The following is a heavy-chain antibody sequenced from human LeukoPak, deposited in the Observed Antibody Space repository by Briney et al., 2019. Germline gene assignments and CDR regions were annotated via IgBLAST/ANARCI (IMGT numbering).Heavy chain of an antibody. CDR3: ARCPTGSLEYFQH. Sequence: SETLSLTCTVSGGSISSSSYYWGWIRQPPGKGLEWIGSIYYSGSTYYNPSLKSRVTISVDTSKNQFSLKLSSVTAADTAVYYCARCPTGSLEYFQHWGQGTLVTVSS. J-gene: IGHJ1*01. CDR2: IYYSGST. D-gene: IGHD4-17*01. CDR1: GGSISSSSYY. V-gene: IGHV4-39*01.